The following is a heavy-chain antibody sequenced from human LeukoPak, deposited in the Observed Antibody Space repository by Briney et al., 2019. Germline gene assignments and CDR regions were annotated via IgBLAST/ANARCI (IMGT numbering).Heavy chain of an antibody. CDR1: GGSFSGYY. CDR3: ARRTGYYDSSGSNWFDP. V-gene: IGHV4-34*01. D-gene: IGHD3-22*01. CDR2: IYYSGST. Sequence: PSETLSLTCAVYGGSFSGYYWSWIRQPPGKGLEWIGSIYYSGSTYYNPSLKSRVTISVDTSKNQFSLKLSSVTAADTAVYYCARRTGYYDSSGSNWFDPWGQGTLVTVSS. J-gene: IGHJ5*02.